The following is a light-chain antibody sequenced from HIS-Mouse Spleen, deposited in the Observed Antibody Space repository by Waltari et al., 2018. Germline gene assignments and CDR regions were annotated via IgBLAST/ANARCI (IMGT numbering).Light chain of an antibody. CDR2: EDS. CDR3: YSTDSSDNHRRV. CDR1: ALPKKY. J-gene: IGLJ3*02. Sequence: SYELTQPPSVSVSPGQTARITCSGDALPKKYAYWYQQKSGQAPVLVIYEDSKRPSGTPERFSGSRSGRMATLTISGAQVEDEADYYCYSTDSSDNHRRVFGGGTKLTVL. V-gene: IGLV3-10*01.